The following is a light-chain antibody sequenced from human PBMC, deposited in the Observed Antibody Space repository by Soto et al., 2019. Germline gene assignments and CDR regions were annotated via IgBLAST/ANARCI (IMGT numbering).Light chain of an antibody. CDR2: KDS. CDR1: ALPKQY. V-gene: IGLV3-25*03. J-gene: IGLJ1*01. Sequence: SYELTQPPSVSVSPGQTARITCSGDALPKQYAYWYQQKPGQAPVLVIYKDSERPSGIPERFSGSSSGTTVTLTISGVQAEDEADYYCQSADSSGTDCVFGTGTKLTVL. CDR3: QSADSSGTDCV.